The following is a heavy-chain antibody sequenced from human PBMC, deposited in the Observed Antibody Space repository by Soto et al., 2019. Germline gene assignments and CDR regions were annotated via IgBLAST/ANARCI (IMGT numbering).Heavy chain of an antibody. CDR1: GYTFTSYD. D-gene: IGHD2-21*01. V-gene: IGHV1-8*01. Sequence: QVQLVQSGAEVRKPGASVKVACKASGYTFTSYDFNWVRQATGQGLEWMGWMNPSSGNRGYAQRFQGRLTMTRNTSISTAYMELSSLRSEDTAVYYCARGHPLFTGGYAFDIWGQGTLVTVSS. CDR2: MNPSSGNR. CDR3: ARGHPLFTGGYAFDI. J-gene: IGHJ3*02.